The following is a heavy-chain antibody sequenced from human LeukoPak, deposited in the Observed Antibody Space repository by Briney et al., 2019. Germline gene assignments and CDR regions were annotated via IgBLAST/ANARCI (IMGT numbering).Heavy chain of an antibody. V-gene: IGHV3-64D*06. CDR3: VKDREMGSGWAYFQH. CDR2: IGRNGDST. D-gene: IGHD6-19*01. CDR1: GFTFGSYA. Sequence: GGSLRLSCAASGFTFGSYAMNWVRQAPGKGLGYVSAIGRNGDSTYYADSVKGRFTISRDNSKNTLYLQMSSLRPEDTAVYYCVKDREMGSGWAYFQHWGQGTLVTVSS. J-gene: IGHJ1*01.